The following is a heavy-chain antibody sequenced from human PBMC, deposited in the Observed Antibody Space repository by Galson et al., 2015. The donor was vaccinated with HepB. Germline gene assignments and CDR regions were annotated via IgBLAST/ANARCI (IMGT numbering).Heavy chain of an antibody. CDR2: IYSGGST. CDR3: ARDGYSGYDYPGPLDY. CDR1: GFTVSSNY. Sequence: SLRLSCAASGFTVSSNYMSWVRQAPGKGLEWVSVIYSGGSTYYADSVKGRFTISRHNSKNTLYLQMNSLRAEDTAVYYCARDGYSGYDYPGPLDYWGQGTLVTVSS. V-gene: IGHV3-53*04. J-gene: IGHJ4*02. D-gene: IGHD5-12*01.